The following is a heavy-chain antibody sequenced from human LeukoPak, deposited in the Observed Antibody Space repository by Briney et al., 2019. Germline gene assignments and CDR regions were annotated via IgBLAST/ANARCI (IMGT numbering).Heavy chain of an antibody. CDR1: GGSISSSSYY. J-gene: IGHJ4*02. Sequence: PSETLSLTCTVSGGSISSSSYYWGWTRQPPGKGLEWIGSIYYSGSTYYNPSLKSRVTMSVDTSKNQFSLKLSSVTAADTAVYFCAREAGGSYPFDYWGQGTLVTVSS. CDR3: AREAGGSYPFDY. CDR2: IYYSGST. D-gene: IGHD1-26*01. V-gene: IGHV4-39*07.